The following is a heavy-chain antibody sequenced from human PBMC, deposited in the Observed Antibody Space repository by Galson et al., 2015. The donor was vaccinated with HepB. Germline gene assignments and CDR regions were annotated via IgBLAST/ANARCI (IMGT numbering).Heavy chain of an antibody. V-gene: IGHV3-11*01. Sequence: SLRLSCAASGFTFSDYYMSWIRQAPGKGLEWVSYISSSGSTIYYADSVKGRFTISRDNAKNSLYLQMNSLRAEDTAVYYCARDGPVTRFRLHNWFDPWGQGTLVTVAS. D-gene: IGHD4-11*01. CDR1: GFTFSDYY. J-gene: IGHJ5*02. CDR2: ISSSGSTI. CDR3: ARDGPVTRFRLHNWFDP.